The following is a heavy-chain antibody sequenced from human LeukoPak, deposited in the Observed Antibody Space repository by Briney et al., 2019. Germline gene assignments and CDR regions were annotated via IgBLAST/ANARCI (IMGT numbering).Heavy chain of an antibody. Sequence: GRSVRLSCAASGFIYSSYEMNGVRQAPGKGLEGVSYISSNGSTIYYAEFVRGRFTISRDIAKNFMNLQMHTMRAEHTAVHYCASLGYGDYAGLDFDYWCQGSLVIVSS. CDR2: ISSNGSTI. D-gene: IGHD4-17*01. CDR1: GFIYSSYE. CDR3: ASLGYGDYAGLDFDY. J-gene: IGHJ4*02. V-gene: IGHV3-48*03.